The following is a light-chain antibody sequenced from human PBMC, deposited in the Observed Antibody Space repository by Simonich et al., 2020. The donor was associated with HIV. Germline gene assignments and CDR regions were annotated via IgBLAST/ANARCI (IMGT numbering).Light chain of an antibody. V-gene: IGLV1-40*01. J-gene: IGLJ2*01. Sequence: QSVLTQPPSVSGAPGQRVTISCTGSSSNIGAGYDVHWYQQLPGTAPKVPIYGNNNRPSAVPDRFSGSKSGTSASLAITGLQAEDEADYYCQSYDSGLSGSGHVVFGGGTKLTVL. CDR1: SSNIGAGYD. CDR3: QSYDSGLSGSGHVV. CDR2: GNN.